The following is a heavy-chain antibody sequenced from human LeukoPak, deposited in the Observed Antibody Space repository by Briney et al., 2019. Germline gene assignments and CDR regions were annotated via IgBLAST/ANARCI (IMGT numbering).Heavy chain of an antibody. CDR1: GFTFSSSA. CDR2: SGTDGDT. J-gene: IGHJ4*02. D-gene: IGHD6-13*01. CDR3: TKKTPGTHPFDY. V-gene: IGHV3-23*01. Sequence: GGSLRLSCAASGFTFSSSAMNWVRQAPGKGLEWVSASGTDGDTYYAASVKGRFTISRDNSKNTLYLQMTSLRAEDTAIYYCTKKTPGTHPFDYWGQGTLVTVSP.